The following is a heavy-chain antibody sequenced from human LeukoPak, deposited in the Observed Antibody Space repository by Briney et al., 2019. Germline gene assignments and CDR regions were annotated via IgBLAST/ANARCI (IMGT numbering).Heavy chain of an antibody. D-gene: IGHD1-26*01. CDR3: AREVGPTEYYYYGMDV. J-gene: IGHJ6*02. Sequence: GGSLRLSCAASGFTFSSYEMNWVRQAPGKGLEWVSYISSSGSTIYYADSVKGRFTISRDNAKNSLYLQMNSLRAEDTAVYYCAREVGPTEYYYYGMDVWGQGTTVTVSS. CDR1: GFTFSSYE. V-gene: IGHV3-48*03. CDR2: ISSSGSTI.